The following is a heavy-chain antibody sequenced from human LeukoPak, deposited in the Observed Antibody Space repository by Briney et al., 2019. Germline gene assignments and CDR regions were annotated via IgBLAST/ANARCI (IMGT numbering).Heavy chain of an antibody. CDR2: IHYSGSS. D-gene: IGHD2-8*01. CDR1: GGSISSYY. V-gene: IGHV4-59*08. CDR3: ALAPNSNWFDF. Sequence: PSETLSLTCTVSGGSISSYYWSWIRQPPGKKLEWIGNIHYSGSSNYNPSLKSRVTMSIDTSRNQFFLKLSSVTAADTAVYYCALAPNSNWFDFWGQGVLVTVSS. J-gene: IGHJ5*01.